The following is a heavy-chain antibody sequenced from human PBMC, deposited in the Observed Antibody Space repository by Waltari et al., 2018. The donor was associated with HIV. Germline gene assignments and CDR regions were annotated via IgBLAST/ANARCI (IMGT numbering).Heavy chain of an antibody. Sequence: QLQESGPALVKPSETLSLSCSVSGVPLTSKNYYWGWVRQSPGKALDWIASVYYGGKTYNNPSLKSRLSLSLDTSKNRLSLNVTSVTAADTTVYYCARHSGPYVHFFDLWGRGTLVTVTS. CDR1: GVPLTSKNYY. CDR3: ARHSGPYVHFFDL. D-gene: IGHD3-16*01. V-gene: IGHV4-39*01. J-gene: IGHJ2*01. CDR2: VYYGGKT.